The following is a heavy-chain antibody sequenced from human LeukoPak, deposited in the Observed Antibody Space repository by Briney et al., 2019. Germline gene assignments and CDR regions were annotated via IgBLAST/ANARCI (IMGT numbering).Heavy chain of an antibody. CDR3: ARRAPSAGYFDL. V-gene: IGHV4-31*03. Sequence: SQTLSLTCTVSGGSISSGGYYWSWIRQHPGKGLEWIGYIYYSGSTYYNPSLRSRVTISKDTSKNQFSLKLSSVTAADTAVYYCARRAPSAGYFDLWGRGTLVTVSS. CDR2: IYYSGST. J-gene: IGHJ2*01. CDR1: GGSISSGGYY.